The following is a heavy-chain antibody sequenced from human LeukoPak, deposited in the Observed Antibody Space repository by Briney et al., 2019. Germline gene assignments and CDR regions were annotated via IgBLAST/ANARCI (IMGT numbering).Heavy chain of an antibody. CDR2: IHSTGNT. CDR3: ARVGRYCSGESCYRENWFDS. J-gene: IGHJ5*01. V-gene: IGHV4-59*01. CDR1: AGSINNYY. D-gene: IGHD2-15*01. Sequence: SETLSLTCTVSAGSINNYYWNWIRQPPGKGLQWIGYIHSTGNTRYNPSLRSRVTMSVETSKNQFSLRLSSVTTADTAVYYCARVGRYCSGESCYRENWFDSWGQGTLVTVSS.